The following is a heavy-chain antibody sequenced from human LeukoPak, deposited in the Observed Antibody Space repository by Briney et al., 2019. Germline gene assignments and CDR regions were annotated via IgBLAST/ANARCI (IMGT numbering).Heavy chain of an antibody. CDR2: ISGSSEKT. J-gene: IGHJ3*01. CDR3: ARGSTYDFWSGDALDV. D-gene: IGHD3-3*01. V-gene: IGHV3-23*01. Sequence: GGSLRLSCAASGLTFSSYAMDWVRQASGKGLEWVSSISGSSEKTYYADSVKGRFTISRDSSQKILNLQMNNLRVEDTAIYYCARGSTYDFWSGDALDVWGQGTMVTVAS. CDR1: GLTFSSYA.